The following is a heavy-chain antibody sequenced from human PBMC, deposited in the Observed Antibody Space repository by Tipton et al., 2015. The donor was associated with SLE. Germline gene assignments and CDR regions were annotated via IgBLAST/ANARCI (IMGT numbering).Heavy chain of an antibody. V-gene: IGHV4-39*07. D-gene: IGHD6-19*01. CDR2: IHYSGNT. CDR3: ARVTGHSSGWYGWVDY. Sequence: TLSLTCTVSGGSISSSAYYWGWIRQPPGKGLEWIGNIHYSGNTHCNPSLKSRVTISLDTSKNQFSLKLSSVTAADTAVFYCARVTGHSSGWYGWVDYWGQGTLVTVSS. CDR1: GGSISSSAYY. J-gene: IGHJ4*02.